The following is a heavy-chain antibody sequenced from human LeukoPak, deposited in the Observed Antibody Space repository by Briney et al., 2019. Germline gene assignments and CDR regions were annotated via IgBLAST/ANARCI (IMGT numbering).Heavy chain of an antibody. Sequence: SETLSLTCTVSGGSISSSSYYWGWIRQPPGKGLEWIGSIYYSGSTYYNPSLKSRVTISVDTPKNQFSLKLSSVTAADTAVYYCARDGDDYGILWGQGTLVTVSS. D-gene: IGHD4-17*01. CDR1: GGSISSSSYY. CDR3: ARDGDDYGIL. V-gene: IGHV4-39*07. J-gene: IGHJ4*02. CDR2: IYYSGST.